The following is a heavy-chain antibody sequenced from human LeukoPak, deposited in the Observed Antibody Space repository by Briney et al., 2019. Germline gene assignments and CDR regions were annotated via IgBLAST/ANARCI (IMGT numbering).Heavy chain of an antibody. CDR3: ARETPKYSSRVGSLDAFDI. CDR2: IYYSGST. D-gene: IGHD6-13*01. V-gene: IGHV4-59*11. CDR1: GGSISSHY. J-gene: IGHJ3*02. Sequence: SETLSLTCTVSGGSISSHYWSWIRQPPGKGLEWIGYIYYSGSTNYNPSLKSRVTISVDTSKNQFSLKLSSVTAADTAVYYCARETPKYSSRVGSLDAFDIWGQGTMVTVSS.